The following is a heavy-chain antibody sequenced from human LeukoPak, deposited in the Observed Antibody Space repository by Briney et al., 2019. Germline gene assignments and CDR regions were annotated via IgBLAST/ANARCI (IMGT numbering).Heavy chain of an antibody. CDR1: GYSISSGYY. CDR2: IYHSGST. CDR3: ARQDIVVVPAALDY. J-gene: IGHJ4*02. V-gene: IGHV4-38-2*01. Sequence: PSETLSLTCAVSGYSISSGYYWGWIRQPPGKGLEWIVSIYHSGSTYYNPSLKSRVTISVDTSKNQFSLKLSSVTAADTAVYYCARQDIVVVPAALDYWGQGTLVTVSS. D-gene: IGHD2-2*01.